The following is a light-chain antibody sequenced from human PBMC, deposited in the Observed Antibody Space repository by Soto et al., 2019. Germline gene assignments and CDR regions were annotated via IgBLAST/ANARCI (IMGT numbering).Light chain of an antibody. CDR3: QQYYPIPT. V-gene: IGKV4-1*01. Sequence: DIVMTQSPDSLAVSLGERATINCKSSQSLLYSSNNKSYLAWYQKKPGQPTKFLIYWASSRESGVPDRFIGSGSETDFTLTISSLRAEDVAVSYWQQYYPIPTFGQGTKLEI. CDR1: QSLLYSSNNKSY. CDR2: WAS. J-gene: IGKJ2*01.